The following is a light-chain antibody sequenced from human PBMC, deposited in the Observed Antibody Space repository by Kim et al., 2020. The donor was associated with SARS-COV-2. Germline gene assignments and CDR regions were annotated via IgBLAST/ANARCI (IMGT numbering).Light chain of an antibody. CDR1: QSVSSSY. CDR3: QQYGSSPWT. Sequence: VLTQSPVTLSLSPWERATLSCRTSQSVSSSYLAWYQQKPGQAPRLLIYGASSRATGIPDRFSGSGSGTDFTLTISRLEPEDFAVYYCQQYGSSPWTFGQGTKVDIK. V-gene: IGKV3-20*01. J-gene: IGKJ1*01. CDR2: GAS.